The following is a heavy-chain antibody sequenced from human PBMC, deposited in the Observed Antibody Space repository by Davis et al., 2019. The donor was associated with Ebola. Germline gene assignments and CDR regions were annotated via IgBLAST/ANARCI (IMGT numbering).Heavy chain of an antibody. Sequence: GESLKISCKGSGYTFTSYWIGWVRQMPGKGLECVGFIYPGDSDTRYSPSFQGQVTISADKSFKTAFLQWSSLKASDTARYYCATLRRTITGMDDGFDIWGQGTMVTVSS. J-gene: IGHJ3*02. V-gene: IGHV5-51*01. CDR2: IYPGDSDT. D-gene: IGHD1-20*01. CDR1: GYTFTSYW. CDR3: ATLRRTITGMDDGFDI.